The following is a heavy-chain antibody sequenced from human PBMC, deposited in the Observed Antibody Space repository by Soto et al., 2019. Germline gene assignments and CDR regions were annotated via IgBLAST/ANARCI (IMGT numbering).Heavy chain of an antibody. CDR1: GFTVSSNY. V-gene: IGHV3-53*01. CDR2: IYSGGST. CDR3: ARDGVSGYSYGYLIGYGMDV. D-gene: IGHD5-18*01. Sequence: EVQLVESGGGLIQPGGSLRLSCAASGFTVSSNYISWVRQAPGKGLEWVSVIYSGGSTYYADSVKGRFTISRDNSKNTLYLQMNSLRAEDTAVYYCARDGVSGYSYGYLIGYGMDVWGQGTTVTVSS. J-gene: IGHJ6*02.